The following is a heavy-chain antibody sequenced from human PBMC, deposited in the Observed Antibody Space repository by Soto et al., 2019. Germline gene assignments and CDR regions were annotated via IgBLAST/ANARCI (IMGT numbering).Heavy chain of an antibody. CDR2: IYYSGST. Sequence: SETLSLTCTVSGGSISSGGYYWSWIRQHPGKGLEWIGYIYYSGSTYYNPSLKSRVTISVDTSKNQFSLKLSSVTAADTAVYYCARDYGPKEYYYDSSGYYPGHFGYWGQGTLVTVSS. CDR3: ARDYGPKEYYYDSSGYYPGHFGY. CDR1: GGSISSGGYY. V-gene: IGHV4-31*03. D-gene: IGHD3-22*01. J-gene: IGHJ4*02.